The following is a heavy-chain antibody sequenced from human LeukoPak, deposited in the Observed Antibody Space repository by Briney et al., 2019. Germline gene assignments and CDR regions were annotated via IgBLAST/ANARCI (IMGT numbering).Heavy chain of an antibody. CDR3: AKDFGSGYYYNDY. CDR1: GFTFSSYG. V-gene: IGHV3-33*06. CDR2: IWYDGSNK. J-gene: IGHJ4*02. Sequence: EGSLRLSCAASGFTFSSYGMHWVRQAPGKGLEWVAVIWYDGSNKYYADSVKGRFTISRDNSKNTLYLQMNSLRAEDTAVYYCAKDFGSGYYYNDYWGQGTLVTVPS. D-gene: IGHD3-22*01.